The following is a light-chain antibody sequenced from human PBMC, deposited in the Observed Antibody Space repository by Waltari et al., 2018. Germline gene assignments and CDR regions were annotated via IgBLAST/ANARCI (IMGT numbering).Light chain of an antibody. CDR2: AAS. Sequence: IVLTHHPRTLSLSPGERATLSCRASQSISRYLACYQQKPGQAPSLLIYAASSRATGIPDRFSGSGSGTDFSITISRLEPEDFAVYYCQNHEKLPAMFGQGTKVEIK. J-gene: IGKJ1*01. CDR1: QSISRY. CDR3: QNHEKLPAM. V-gene: IGKV3-20*01.